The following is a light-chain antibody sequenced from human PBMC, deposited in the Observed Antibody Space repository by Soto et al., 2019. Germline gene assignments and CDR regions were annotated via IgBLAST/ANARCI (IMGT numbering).Light chain of an antibody. J-gene: IGKJ4*01. V-gene: IGKV3-11*01. Sequence: EVVLTQSPVTLSLSPGERATLSCRASQSFRGLLAWYQQKPGQAPRLLIYDAYNRATGIPPRFSGSRSGAEFTLTINSLQSEDFAVYYCQPYNNWPLTFGGGTKV. CDR3: QPYNNWPLT. CDR2: DAY. CDR1: QSFRGL.